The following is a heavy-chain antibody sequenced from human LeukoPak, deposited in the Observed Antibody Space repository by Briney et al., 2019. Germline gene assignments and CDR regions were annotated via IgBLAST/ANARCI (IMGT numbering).Heavy chain of an antibody. CDR3: AKGDKPDGNRYFDY. Sequence: PGGSLRLSCAASGFTFSTFGMHWVRRAPGKGLEWLTSIWPDGSNQYYADSVKGRLTISRDNSKSTLYLQMNSLRAEDSAVYYCAKGDKPDGNRYFDYWGQGTPVTVSS. J-gene: IGHJ4*02. CDR2: IWPDGSNQ. V-gene: IGHV3-30*02. CDR1: GFTFSTFG. D-gene: IGHD1-1*01.